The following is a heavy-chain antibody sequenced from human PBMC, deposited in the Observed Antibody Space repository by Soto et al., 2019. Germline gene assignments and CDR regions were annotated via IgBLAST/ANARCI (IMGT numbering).Heavy chain of an antibody. Sequence: TGGSLRLSCAASGFPFDDYSMHWVRQAPGKGLEWVSGISWNSGSIGYADSVKGRFTISRDNAKNSLYLQMNSLRAEDTALYYCAKAGFWSGYYSLVDYWGQGTLVTVSS. CDR1: GFPFDDYS. D-gene: IGHD3-3*01. CDR3: AKAGFWSGYYSLVDY. V-gene: IGHV3-9*01. J-gene: IGHJ4*02. CDR2: ISWNSGSI.